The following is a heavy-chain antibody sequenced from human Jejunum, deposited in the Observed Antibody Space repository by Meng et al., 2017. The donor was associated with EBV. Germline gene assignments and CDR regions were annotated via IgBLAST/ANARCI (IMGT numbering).Heavy chain of an antibody. CDR1: GFTFSTYW. Sequence: QRVESGGALVQPGGSLRLSCAASGFTFSTYWMHWVRQAPGKGLVWISRINENGRTTTYADSVKGRFTISRDNTKNTLYLQMNSLRAEDTAGYFCSRDLAGPYDDWGQGTLVTVSS. CDR2: INENGRTT. CDR3: SRDLAGPYDD. V-gene: IGHV3-74*01. J-gene: IGHJ4*02.